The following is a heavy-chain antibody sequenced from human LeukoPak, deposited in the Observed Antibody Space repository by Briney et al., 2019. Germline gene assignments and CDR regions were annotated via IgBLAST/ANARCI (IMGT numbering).Heavy chain of an antibody. V-gene: IGHV1-18*01. CDR2: INPYNGNT. D-gene: IGHD6-13*01. CDR1: GYIFTSYG. Sequence: GASVKVSCKASGYIFTSYGISWVRQAPGQGLEWMGWINPYNGNTNYAQNLQGRVTMTTDTSTSTAYMELRSLRSDDTAMYYCARDYSINWPNWFDPWGQGTLVTVSS. CDR3: ARDYSINWPNWFDP. J-gene: IGHJ5*02.